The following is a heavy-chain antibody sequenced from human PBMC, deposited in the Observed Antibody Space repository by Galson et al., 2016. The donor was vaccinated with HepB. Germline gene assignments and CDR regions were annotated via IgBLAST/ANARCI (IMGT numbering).Heavy chain of an antibody. CDR3: TKDGGPYVGASGEPGHF. Sequence: SLRLSCAASGFTFSDYFMTWIRQAPGKGLEWLSYISRSGDYANYADSVKGRFTISRDNAKNSLYLHMNSLRPEDTAFYYGTKDGGPYVGASGEPGHFWGQGTLVTVS. CDR2: ISRSGDYA. D-gene: IGHD6-25*01. V-gene: IGHV3-11*05. J-gene: IGHJ4*02. CDR1: GFTFSDYF.